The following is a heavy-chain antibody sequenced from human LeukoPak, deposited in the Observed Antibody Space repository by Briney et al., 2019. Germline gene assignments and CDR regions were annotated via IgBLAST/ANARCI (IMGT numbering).Heavy chain of an antibody. D-gene: IGHD6-13*01. Sequence: SETLSLTCIVSGDSISSSSYHWGWIRQPPGKGLEWIGSIYYSGDTYYNPSLESRVTMYVDTSKNHFSLKLSSVTASDTAVYYCASIAAAGIDYWGQGTLVTVSS. V-gene: IGHV4-39*02. J-gene: IGHJ4*02. CDR3: ASIAAAGIDY. CDR1: GDSISSSSYH. CDR2: IYYSGDT.